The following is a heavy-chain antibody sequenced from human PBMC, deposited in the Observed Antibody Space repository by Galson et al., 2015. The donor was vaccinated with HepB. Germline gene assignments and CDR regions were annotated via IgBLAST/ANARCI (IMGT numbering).Heavy chain of an antibody. J-gene: IGHJ4*02. CDR2: IHHSGST. CDR3: ARDRQDNWNQFDY. D-gene: IGHD1-20*01. CDR1: GGSISSGDYY. Sequence: LSLTCTVSGGSISSGDYYWSWIRQSPGKGLEWIGYIHHSGSTYYNPSLKSRISISVDTSKNQFSLKLTSVTAADTAVYYCARDRQDNWNQFDYWGQVTLVTVSS. V-gene: IGHV4-30-4*01.